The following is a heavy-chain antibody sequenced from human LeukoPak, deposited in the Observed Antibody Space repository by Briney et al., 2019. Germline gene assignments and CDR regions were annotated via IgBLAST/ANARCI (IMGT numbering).Heavy chain of an antibody. CDR3: ARDPGTYYCDI. Sequence: PSETLSLTCTVSGGSISGYYWSWIRQPAGKGLEWIGRIYTSGSIDYTPSLKSRVTMSVDTSTNQFSLRLTSVTAADTAVYYCARDPGTYYCDIWGQGTLVTVSS. D-gene: IGHD3-22*01. V-gene: IGHV4-4*07. J-gene: IGHJ4*02. CDR1: GGSISGYY. CDR2: IYTSGSI.